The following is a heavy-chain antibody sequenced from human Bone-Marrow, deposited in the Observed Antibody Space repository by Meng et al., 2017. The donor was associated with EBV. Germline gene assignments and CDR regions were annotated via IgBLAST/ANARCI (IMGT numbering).Heavy chain of an antibody. CDR3: VREEYDPRDF. CDR1: GFIFNNYR. J-gene: IGHJ4*02. Sequence: LGVCGGGLVGAGGSLRLSCAAYGFIFNNYRMNWVRQAPGKGLEWVSVIDYGGISTYYADSVKGRFTISRDNAKNSVSLQMNNLRAEDTAVYYCVREEYDPRDFWGQGTLVTVSS. CDR2: IDYGGIST. V-gene: IGHV3-21*01. D-gene: IGHD3-16*01.